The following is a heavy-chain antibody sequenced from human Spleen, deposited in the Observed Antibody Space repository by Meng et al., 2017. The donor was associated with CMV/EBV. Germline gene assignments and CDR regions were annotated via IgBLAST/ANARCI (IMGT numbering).Heavy chain of an antibody. CDR3: ARGAEAPLYDYIWGIYLMDV. V-gene: IGHV3-7*01. CDR1: GFTFSGYW. Sequence: GGSLRLSCAASGFTFSGYWWTWVRQTPGKGLEWVANIKQDGSEKYYVDAVKGRFTISRDNAKNSLYLQRNSLRAEDTAVYYCARGAEAPLYDYIWGIYLMDVWGQGTTVTVSS. J-gene: IGHJ6*02. CDR2: IKQDGSEK. D-gene: IGHD3-16*02.